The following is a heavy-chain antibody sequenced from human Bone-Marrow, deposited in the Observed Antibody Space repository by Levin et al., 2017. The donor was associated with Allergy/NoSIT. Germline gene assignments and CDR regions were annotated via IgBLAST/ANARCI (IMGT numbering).Heavy chain of an antibody. CDR1: GFTFSSYA. D-gene: IGHD6-13*01. J-gene: IGHJ4*02. CDR2: ISGSGGST. Sequence: GGSLRLSCAASGFTFSSYAMSWVRQAPGKGLEWVSAISGSGGSTYYADSVKGRFTISRDNSKNTLYLQMNSLRAEDTAVYYCAKDSSDTGSSWYPFDYWGQGTLVTVSS. CDR3: AKDSSDTGSSWYPFDY. V-gene: IGHV3-23*01.